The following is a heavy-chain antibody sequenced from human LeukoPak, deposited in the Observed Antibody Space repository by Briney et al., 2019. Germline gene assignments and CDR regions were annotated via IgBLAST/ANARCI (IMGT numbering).Heavy chain of an antibody. J-gene: IGHJ4*02. CDR2: ISGSGGST. CDR3: AKDPPLYYYGSGSYYNYFDY. V-gene: IGHV3-23*01. Sequence: HPGGSLRLSCAASGFTFSSYAMSWVRQAPGKGLEWVSAISGSGGSTYYADSVKGRFTISRDNSKNTLYLQMNSLRAEDTAVYYCAKDPPLYYYGSGSYYNYFDYWGQGTLDTVSS. D-gene: IGHD3-10*01. CDR1: GFTFSSYA.